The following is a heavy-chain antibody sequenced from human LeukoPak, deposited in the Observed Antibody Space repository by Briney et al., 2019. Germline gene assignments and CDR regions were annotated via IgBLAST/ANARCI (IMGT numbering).Heavy chain of an antibody. Sequence: GGSLRLSCAASRFTVSSNYMTWVRQAAGKGLEWVSAISGSDAGTYYADSVKGRFTISRDNSKNTLYLQMNRLRAEDTAVYYCAKGSRGSCSRTYCYPFDYWGQGTLVTVSS. J-gene: IGHJ4*02. CDR3: AKGSRGSCSRTYCYPFDY. CDR1: RFTVSSNY. V-gene: IGHV3-23*01. CDR2: ISGSDAGT. D-gene: IGHD2-2*01.